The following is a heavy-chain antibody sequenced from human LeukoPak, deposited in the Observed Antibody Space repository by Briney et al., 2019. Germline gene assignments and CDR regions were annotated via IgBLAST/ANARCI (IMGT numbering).Heavy chain of an antibody. CDR3: AKDRRWLEYYFDY. CDR1: GFTFSSYG. CDR2: IRYDGSNK. J-gene: IGHJ4*02. V-gene: IGHV3-30*02. Sequence: PGGSLRLSCAASGFTFSSYGMHWVRQAPGKGLEWVAFIRYDGSNKYYADSVKGRFTISRDNSKNTLYLQMNSLRAEDTAVYYCAKDRRWLEYYFDYWGQGTLVTVSS. D-gene: IGHD4-23*01.